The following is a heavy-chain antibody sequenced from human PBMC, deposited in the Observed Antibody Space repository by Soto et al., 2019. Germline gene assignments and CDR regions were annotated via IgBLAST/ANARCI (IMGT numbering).Heavy chain of an antibody. CDR3: ARQGGESSDGLYYFDS. Sequence: QVQLQESGPGLVKPSQTLSLTCNVSGGSTSSDNYWSWIRQPPGKGLEWIGHIYYSGNTDYNPSLKSRLAISIDTSKNQFSLKLSSVTAADTAVYFCARQGGESSDGLYYFDSWGQGSLVTVSS. CDR1: GGSTSSDNY. V-gene: IGHV4-30-4*01. J-gene: IGHJ4*02. D-gene: IGHD3-16*01. CDR2: IYYSGNT.